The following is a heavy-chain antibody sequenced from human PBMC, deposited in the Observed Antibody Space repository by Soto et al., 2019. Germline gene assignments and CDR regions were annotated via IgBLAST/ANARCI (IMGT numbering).Heavy chain of an antibody. Sequence: QLHLVQSGAVVKKPGASVTVSCSASGYPVTAYYMHWVRQAPGRGLEWMGGINPATGAAKYTQTFQGRVTMTRGTSTSTVFMELSRLTSEDTAVFYCARGGGVGVAGSAAFDMWGQGTVVTVSS. CDR3: ARGGGVGVAGSAAFDM. CDR1: GYPVTAYY. CDR2: INPATGAA. D-gene: IGHD3-3*01. V-gene: IGHV1-2*02. J-gene: IGHJ3*02.